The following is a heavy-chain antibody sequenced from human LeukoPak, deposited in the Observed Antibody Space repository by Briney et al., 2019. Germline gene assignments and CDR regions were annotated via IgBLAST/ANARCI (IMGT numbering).Heavy chain of an antibody. D-gene: IGHD5-18*01. CDR1: GYTFTSYG. CDR2: ISAYNGNT. CDR3: ASMRAVDTAIGDREGFDY. Sequence: ASVKVSCKASGYTFTSYGISWVRQAPGQGLEWMGWISAYNGNTNYAQKLQGRVTMTTDTSTSTAYMELRSLRSDDTAVYYCASMRAVDTAIGDREGFDYWGQGTLVTVSS. J-gene: IGHJ4*02. V-gene: IGHV1-18*01.